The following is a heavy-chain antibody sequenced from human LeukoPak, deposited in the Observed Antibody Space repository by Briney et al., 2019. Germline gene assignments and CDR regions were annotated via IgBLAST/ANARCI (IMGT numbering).Heavy chain of an antibody. Sequence: GGSLRLSCAASGFTFSSYWMSWVRQAPGKGLEWVANTKQDGSEKYYADSVKGRFTISRDNAKNSLYLQMNSLRAEDTAVYYCATTAVVPAATNYMDVWGKGTTVTVSS. CDR3: ATTAVVPAATNYMDV. CDR1: GFTFSSYW. CDR2: TKQDGSEK. J-gene: IGHJ6*03. D-gene: IGHD2-2*01. V-gene: IGHV3-7*01.